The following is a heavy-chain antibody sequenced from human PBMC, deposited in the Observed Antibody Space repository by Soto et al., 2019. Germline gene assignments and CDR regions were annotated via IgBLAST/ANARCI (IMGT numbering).Heavy chain of an antibody. CDR3: ARDLDGSGSYYTDY. J-gene: IGHJ4*02. D-gene: IGHD3-10*01. CDR1: GYMFVTYG. CDR2: ISAYTGNT. Sequence: QVQLVQSGAEVKKPGASVKVSCKASGYMFVTYGINWVRQAPGQGLEWMGWISAYTGNTKYAQNLQARVTMTTDASTSTAYLEMRSLRSDDTAVYYCARDLDGSGSYYTDYWGPGTLVTVSS. V-gene: IGHV1-18*01.